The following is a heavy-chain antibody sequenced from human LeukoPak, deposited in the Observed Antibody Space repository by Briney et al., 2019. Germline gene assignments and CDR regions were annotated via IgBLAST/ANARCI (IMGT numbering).Heavy chain of an antibody. CDR2: IFINGST. CDR3: ARMRIVVVPAAKFRHFYYGMDV. V-gene: IGHV4-61*02. Sequence: PSQTLSLTCTVSDDSLTSGSHYWSWIRRPAGKGLEWIGRIFINGSTNYNPSLTSRVTISADTSKSQFSLKLTSVTAADAAVYYCARMRIVVVPAAKFRHFYYGMDVWGQGTTVTVSS. CDR1: DDSLTSGSHY. D-gene: IGHD2-2*01. J-gene: IGHJ6*02.